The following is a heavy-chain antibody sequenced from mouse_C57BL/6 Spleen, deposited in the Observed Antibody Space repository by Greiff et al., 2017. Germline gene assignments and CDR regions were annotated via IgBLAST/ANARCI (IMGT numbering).Heavy chain of an antibody. V-gene: IGHV1-76*01. J-gene: IGHJ1*03. Sequence: QVQLQQSGAELVRPGASVKLSCKASGYTFTDYYINWVKQRPGQGLEWIARIYPGSGNTYSNEKFKGKATLTAEKSSSTAYMQLSSLTSEDSAVYFCARKDGWYFDVWGTGTTVTVSS. CDR2: IYPGSGNT. CDR3: ARKDGWYFDV. CDR1: GYTFTDYY.